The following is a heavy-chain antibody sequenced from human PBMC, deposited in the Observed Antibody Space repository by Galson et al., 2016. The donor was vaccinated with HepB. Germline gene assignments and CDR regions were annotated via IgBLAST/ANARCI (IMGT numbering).Heavy chain of an antibody. CDR1: GFTFTDYG. D-gene: IGHD1-14*01. CDR3: AKVWYKINQFYYYGVDV. Sequence: SLRLSCAASGFTFTDYGIHWVRQAPGKGLEWVAFVSSDGTYRYYADSVKGRFTVSRDNSKNTLYLEMHSLRADDTAVFYCAKVWYKINQFYYYGVDVWGQGTTVTVSS. V-gene: IGHV3-30*18. CDR2: VSSDGTYR. J-gene: IGHJ6*02.